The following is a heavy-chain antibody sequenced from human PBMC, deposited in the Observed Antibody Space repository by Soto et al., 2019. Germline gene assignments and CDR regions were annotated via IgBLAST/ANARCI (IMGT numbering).Heavy chain of an antibody. J-gene: IGHJ6*02. CDR1: GYTFTSYA. V-gene: IGHV1-3*01. D-gene: IGHD5-18*01. Sequence: ASVKVSCKASGYTFTSYAMHWVRQAPGQRLEWMGWINAGNGNTKYSQKFQGRVTITRDTSASTAYMELSSLRSEDTAVYYCARHRLLQRLWLHDVGMDVWGQGTTVTVSS. CDR2: INAGNGNT. CDR3: ARHRLLQRLWLHDVGMDV.